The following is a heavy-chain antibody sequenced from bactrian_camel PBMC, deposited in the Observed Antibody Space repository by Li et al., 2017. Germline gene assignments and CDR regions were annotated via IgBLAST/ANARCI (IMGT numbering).Heavy chain of an antibody. D-gene: IGHD1*01. Sequence: HVQLVESGGGSVQAGGSLRLSCTASGFTFVDSDMGWYRQAPGRERVLVGLISTSGTYVNLRSVEGRFSISQDIAQKTLSGDYPKMPIATGVRGPRSPSP. V-gene: IGHV3S55*01. J-gene: IGHJ4*01. CDR2: ISTSGTY. CDR1: GFTFVDSD.